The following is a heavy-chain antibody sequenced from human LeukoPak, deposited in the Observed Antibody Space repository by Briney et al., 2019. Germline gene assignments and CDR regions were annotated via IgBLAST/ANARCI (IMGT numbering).Heavy chain of an antibody. D-gene: IGHD2-2*01. V-gene: IGHV4-34*01. Sequence: PSETLSLTCAVYGGSFSGYYWSWIRQPPGKGLEWIGEINHSGSTNYNPSLKSRVTISVDTSKNQLSLKLSSVTAADTAVYYCARGRDIVVVRVWFDPWGQGTLVTVSS. CDR1: GGSFSGYY. CDR2: INHSGST. CDR3: ARGRDIVVVRVWFDP. J-gene: IGHJ5*02.